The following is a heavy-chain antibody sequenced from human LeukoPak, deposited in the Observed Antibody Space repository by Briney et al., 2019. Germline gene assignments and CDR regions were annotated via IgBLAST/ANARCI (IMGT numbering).Heavy chain of an antibody. V-gene: IGHV3-11*05. Sequence: GGSLRLSCAASGLTFSDYYMSWIRQAPGKGLEWVSYISSSSSYTNYADSVKGRFTISRDNSKNTLYLQMNSLRAEDTAVYYCAKGGSTSCPDYWGQGTLVTVSS. CDR3: AKGGSTSCPDY. CDR1: GLTFSDYY. D-gene: IGHD2-2*01. J-gene: IGHJ4*02. CDR2: ISSSSSYT.